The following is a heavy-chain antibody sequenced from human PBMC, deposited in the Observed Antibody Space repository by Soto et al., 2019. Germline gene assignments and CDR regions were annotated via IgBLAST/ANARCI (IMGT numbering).Heavy chain of an antibody. V-gene: IGHV3-23*01. CDR3: VPGSSGTRGEDS. CDR1: GFTFSRDG. CDR2: VSEYGDVT. Sequence: PGGSLRLSCAASGFTFSRDGMSWVRQAPGKGLDWVSTVSEYGDVTYYADSVRGRFTISRDNSKNTLYLQLNNLRVEDTAVYYCVPGSSGTRGEDSWGPGVVVTVSS. J-gene: IGHJ4*02. D-gene: IGHD3-10*01.